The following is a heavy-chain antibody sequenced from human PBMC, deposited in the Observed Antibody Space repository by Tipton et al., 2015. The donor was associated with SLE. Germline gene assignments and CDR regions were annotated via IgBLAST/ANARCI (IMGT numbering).Heavy chain of an antibody. CDR3: ARGRGTRYMDV. Sequence: LRLSCAVYGGSFSGYYWSWIRQPPGKGLEWIGEINHSGGTNYNPSLKSRVTISVDTSKNQFSLKLSSVTAADTAVYYCARGRGTRYMDVWGKGTTVTVSS. J-gene: IGHJ6*03. CDR1: GGSFSGYY. V-gene: IGHV4-34*01. CDR2: INHSGGT. D-gene: IGHD3-10*01.